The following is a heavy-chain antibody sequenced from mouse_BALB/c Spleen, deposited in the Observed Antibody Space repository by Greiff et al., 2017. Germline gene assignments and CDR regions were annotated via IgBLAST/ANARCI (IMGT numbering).Heavy chain of an antibody. Sequence: EVKLVESGGGLVQPGGSRKLSCAASGFTFSSFGMHWVRQAREKGLEWVAYISSGSSTIYYADTVKGRFTISRDNPKNTLFLQMTSLRSEDTAMYYCARWLLYYAMDYWGQGTSVTVSS. V-gene: IGHV5-17*02. CDR1: GFTFSSFG. CDR3: ARWLLYYAMDY. D-gene: IGHD2-3*01. J-gene: IGHJ4*01. CDR2: ISSGSSTI.